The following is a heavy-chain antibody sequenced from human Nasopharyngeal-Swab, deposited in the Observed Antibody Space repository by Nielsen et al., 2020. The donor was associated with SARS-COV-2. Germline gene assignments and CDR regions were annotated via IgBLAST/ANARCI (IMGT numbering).Heavy chain of an antibody. V-gene: IGHV1-8*01. CDR3: ARASVAGPSTIFGVVDDAFDI. D-gene: IGHD3-3*01. CDR2: MNPNSGNT. CDR1: GYTFTSYD. Sequence: ASVKVSGKASGYTFTSYDINWVRQATGQGLEWLGWMNPNSGNTGYAQKLQGRVTMTRNTSISTAYMELSSLRSEDTAVYYCARASVAGPSTIFGVVDDAFDIWGQGTMVTVSS. J-gene: IGHJ3*02.